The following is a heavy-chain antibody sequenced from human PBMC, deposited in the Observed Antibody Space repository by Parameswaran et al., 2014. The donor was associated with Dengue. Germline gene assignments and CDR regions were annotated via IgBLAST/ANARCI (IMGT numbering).Heavy chain of an antibody. D-gene: IGHD6-13*01. Sequence: WIRQPPGKGLEWVSHISTSGSTMYYAESVKGRFTISRDNAKNSLHLQMNSLRADDTAIYYCARVAAAGNIDYFFDFWGQGTLVTVSS. J-gene: IGHJ4*02. CDR2: ISTSGSTM. CDR3: ARVAAAGNIDYFFDF. V-gene: IGHV3-48*03.